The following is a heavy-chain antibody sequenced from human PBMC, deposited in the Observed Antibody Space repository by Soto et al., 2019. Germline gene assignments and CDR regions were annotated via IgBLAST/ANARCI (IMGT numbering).Heavy chain of an antibody. V-gene: IGHV4-39*01. J-gene: IGHJ6*02. CDR2: IYYSGST. D-gene: IGHD1-7*01. CDR1: GGSISSSSYY. CDR3: AGIDNWNYVGYYYYYGMDV. Sequence: SETLSLTCTVSGGSISSSSYYWGWIRQPPGKGLEWIGSIYYSGSTYYNPSLKSRVTISVDTSKNQFSLKLSSVTAADTAVYYCAGIDNWNYVGYYYYYGMDVWGQGTTVTVSS.